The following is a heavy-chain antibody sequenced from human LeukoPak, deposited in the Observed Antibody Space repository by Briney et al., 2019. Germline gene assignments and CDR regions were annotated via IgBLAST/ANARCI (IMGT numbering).Heavy chain of an antibody. CDR3: CFGVLSSVFFDY. V-gene: IGHV3-23*01. CDR1: GFTFSDYA. Sequence: PGGSLRLSCSASGFTFSDYALNWVRQAPGKGLVWVSTINVGGATAYYADSVKGRFTTSRDTSKNTLYLYMNSLRAEDTALYYCCFGVLSSVFFDYRGQGTPVTVSS. D-gene: IGHD3-3*01. J-gene: IGHJ4*02. CDR2: INVGGATA.